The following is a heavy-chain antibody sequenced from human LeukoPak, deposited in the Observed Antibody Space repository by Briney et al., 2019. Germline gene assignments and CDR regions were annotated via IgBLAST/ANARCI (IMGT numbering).Heavy chain of an antibody. CDR2: INPNSGGT. CDR1: AYTYISYD. J-gene: IGHJ6*02. V-gene: IGHV1-2*02. Sequence: GASVKVSCKASAYTYISYDTVCVRQAPGQGLEWMGWINPNSGGTNYAQKFQGRVTMTRDTSISTAYMELSRLRSDDTAVYYCARVRGDTAIPHGMDVWGQGTTVTVSS. D-gene: IGHD5-18*01. CDR3: ARVRGDTAIPHGMDV.